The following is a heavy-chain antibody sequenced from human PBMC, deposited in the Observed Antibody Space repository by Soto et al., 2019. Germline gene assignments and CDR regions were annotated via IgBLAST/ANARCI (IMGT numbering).Heavy chain of an antibody. CDR1: GGSIRHYY. D-gene: IGHD6-13*01. J-gene: IGHJ2*01. V-gene: IGHV4-59*01. Sequence: QVQLQESGPGLVKPSETLSLTCTVSGGSIRHYYWSWIRQPPGKGLEWIGYIYYSWSANYNPSLKSRVIISVDTSKNQFSLKLSSVTAADTAVYFCARGGSSWSGAWYFDLWGRGTLVTVSS. CDR3: ARGGSSWSGAWYFDL. CDR2: IYYSWSA.